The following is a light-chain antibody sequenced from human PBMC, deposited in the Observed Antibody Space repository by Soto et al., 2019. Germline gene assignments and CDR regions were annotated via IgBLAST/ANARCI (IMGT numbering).Light chain of an antibody. V-gene: IGLV2-23*01. CDR1: SSDVGSYNL. CDR2: EGS. J-gene: IGLJ1*01. CDR3: FSHKRGDSHV. Sequence: QSALTQPASVSGSPGQSITISCTGTSSDVGSYNLVSWYQQHPGKAPKLMIYEGSKRPSGVSNRFSGSKTGNTASLTISGLQAEDEAYYYCFSHKRGDSHVFGTGTKVTVL.